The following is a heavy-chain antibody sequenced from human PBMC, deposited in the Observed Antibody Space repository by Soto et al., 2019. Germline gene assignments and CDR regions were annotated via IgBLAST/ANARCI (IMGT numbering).Heavy chain of an antibody. CDR3: ARDGALYGDYGGY. V-gene: IGHV1-18*01. J-gene: IGHJ4*02. CDR1: GYSFIGYG. CDR2: ISAYNGDT. D-gene: IGHD4-17*01. Sequence: QVQLVQSGAEVKKPGASVKVSCKASGYSFIGYGFSWVRQAPGQGLEYMGWISAYNGDTHYAQSLQGRVTMTTETSTSTAYMELRSLRPDDAAVYYCARDGALYGDYGGYWGQGTLVNVSS.